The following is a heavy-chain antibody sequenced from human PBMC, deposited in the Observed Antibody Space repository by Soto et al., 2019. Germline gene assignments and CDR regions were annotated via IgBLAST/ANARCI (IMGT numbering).Heavy chain of an antibody. J-gene: IGHJ4*02. D-gene: IGHD3-22*01. CDR3: ATRKDYYDSSGYSW. CDR1: GYTLTELS. V-gene: IGHV1-24*01. Sequence: GXSVKVSCKVSGYTLTELSMHWVRQAPGKGLEWMGGFDPEDGETIYAQKFQGRVTMTEDTSTDTAYMELSSLRSEDTAVYYCATRKDYYDSSGYSWWGQGTLVTVSS. CDR2: FDPEDGET.